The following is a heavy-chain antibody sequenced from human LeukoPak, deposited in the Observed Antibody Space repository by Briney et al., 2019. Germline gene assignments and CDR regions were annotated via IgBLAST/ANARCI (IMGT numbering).Heavy chain of an antibody. D-gene: IGHD3-22*01. Sequence: SVKVSCKASGGTSSSYAISWVRQAPGQGLEWMGRIIPILGIANYAQKFQGRVTITADKSTSTAYMELSSLRSEDTAVYYCARARQSYYDSSGYATSYYYYYYGMDVWGQGTTVTVSS. CDR1: GGTSSSYA. CDR3: ARARQSYYDSSGYATSYYYYYYGMDV. V-gene: IGHV1-69*04. CDR2: IIPILGIA. J-gene: IGHJ6*02.